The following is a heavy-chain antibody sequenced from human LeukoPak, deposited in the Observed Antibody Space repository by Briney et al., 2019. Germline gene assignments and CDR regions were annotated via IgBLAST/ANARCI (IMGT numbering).Heavy chain of an antibody. CDR3: ASLHCSSTSCYNNWFDP. CDR1: GGSISSYY. Sequence: PSETLSLTCTVSGGSISSYYWSWIRQPAGKGLEWIGRIYTSGSTNYNPSLKSRVTMSVDTYKNQFSLKLSSVTAADTAVYYCASLHCSSTSCYNNWFDPWGQGTLVTVSS. D-gene: IGHD2-2*02. CDR2: IYTSGST. V-gene: IGHV4-4*07. J-gene: IGHJ5*02.